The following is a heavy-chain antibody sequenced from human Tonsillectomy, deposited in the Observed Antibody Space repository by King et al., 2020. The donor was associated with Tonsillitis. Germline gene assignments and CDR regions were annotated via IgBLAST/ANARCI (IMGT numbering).Heavy chain of an antibody. CDR3: ARDTPADYGLDY. D-gene: IGHD4-17*01. V-gene: IGHV3-30*04. CDR1: GFTFSSYA. J-gene: IGHJ4*02. CDR2: ISYDGTNK. Sequence: VQLVESGGGVVQPGRSLRLSCAASGFTFSSYAMHWVRQAPGKGLEWVAIISYDGTNKYYADSVKGRFTISRDNSKNTLYLQMNSLRAEDTAVYYCARDTPADYGLDYWGQGTLATVSS.